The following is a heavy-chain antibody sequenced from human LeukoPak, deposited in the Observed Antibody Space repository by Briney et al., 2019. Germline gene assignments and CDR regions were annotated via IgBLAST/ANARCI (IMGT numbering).Heavy chain of an antibody. CDR1: GGSFSGYY. CDR3: AKKWGNWFDP. J-gene: IGHJ5*02. V-gene: IGHV4-34*01. D-gene: IGHD1-26*01. Sequence: SETLSLTCAVYGGSFSGYYWSWIRQPPGKGLEWIGEINHSGSSNYNPSLKSRVTISVDTSKNQFSLKLSSVTAADTAVYYCAKKWGNWFDPWGQGTLVTVSS. CDR2: INHSGSS.